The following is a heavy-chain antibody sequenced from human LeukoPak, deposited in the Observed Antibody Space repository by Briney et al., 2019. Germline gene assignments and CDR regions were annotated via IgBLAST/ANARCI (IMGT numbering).Heavy chain of an antibody. CDR3: AKESIVVVPAAPQFDY. D-gene: IGHD2-2*01. Sequence: GTSLRLSCEASGFAFSSYAMHWVRQGPGKGLEWLAVVSAHGLDKFYADSVKGRFTISKDTSKNTLSLQMNSLRAEDTAVYYCAKESIVVVPAAPQFDYWGQGTLVTVSS. J-gene: IGHJ4*02. CDR2: VSAHGLDK. CDR1: GFAFSSYA. V-gene: IGHV3-30*04.